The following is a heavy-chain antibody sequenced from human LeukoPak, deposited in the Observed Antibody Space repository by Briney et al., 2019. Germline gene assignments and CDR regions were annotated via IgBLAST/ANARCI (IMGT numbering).Heavy chain of an antibody. V-gene: IGHV4-59*01. CDR1: GGSISGYH. CDR2: IYYSGSS. J-gene: IGHJ6*03. CDR3: ARVPRSYYYYYYMNV. Sequence: SETLTLTCNVSGGSISGYHWSWIRQPPGKGLEWLGYIYYSGSSNYNPSLKSRVTISADTSKNQFSLKLSSVTAADTAVYYCARVPRSYYYYYYMNVWGKGTTVTVSS.